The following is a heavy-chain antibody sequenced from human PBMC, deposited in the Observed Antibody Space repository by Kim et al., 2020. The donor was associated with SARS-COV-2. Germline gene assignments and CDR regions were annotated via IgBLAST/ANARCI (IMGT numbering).Heavy chain of an antibody. CDR2: LSGRGRST. CDR1: GFTFTTYA. CDR3: VKGSGGDYGDSGFFNA. J-gene: IGHJ5*01. V-gene: IGHV3-23*01. D-gene: IGHD4-17*01. Sequence: GGSLRLSCAASGFTFTTYAMNWVRRAPGKGLEWVSTLSGRGRSTYYADSVKGRFTISRDNSENTVDLQMNSLRVEDTAVYYCVKGSGGDYGDSGFFNAWG.